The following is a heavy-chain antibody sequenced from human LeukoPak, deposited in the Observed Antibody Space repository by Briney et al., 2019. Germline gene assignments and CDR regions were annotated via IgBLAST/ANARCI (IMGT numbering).Heavy chain of an antibody. CDR3: ARATYSGYDWDFDY. D-gene: IGHD5-12*01. J-gene: IGHJ4*02. V-gene: IGHV4-38-2*01. CDR2: IYHSGTT. Sequence: PSETLSLTCAVSGYSISSGYYWDWIRQPPGKGLEWIGSIYHSGTTYYNPSLKSRVTMSVDTSKNQFSLKLSSVTAADTAVYYCARATYSGYDWDFDYWGQGTLVTVSS. CDR1: GYSISSGYY.